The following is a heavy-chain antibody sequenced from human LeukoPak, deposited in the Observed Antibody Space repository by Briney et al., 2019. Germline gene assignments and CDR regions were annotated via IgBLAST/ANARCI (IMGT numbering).Heavy chain of an antibody. J-gene: IGHJ4*02. V-gene: IGHV3-30*03. CDR1: GFTFSSYG. CDR2: ISYDGSNK. D-gene: IGHD5-12*01. Sequence: PGGSLRLSCAASGFTFSSYGMHWVRQAPGKGLEWVAVISYDGSNKYYADSVKGRFTISRDNAKNSLYLQMNSLRAEDTAVYYCARTSGYAYFDYWGQGTLVTVSS. CDR3: ARTSGYAYFDY.